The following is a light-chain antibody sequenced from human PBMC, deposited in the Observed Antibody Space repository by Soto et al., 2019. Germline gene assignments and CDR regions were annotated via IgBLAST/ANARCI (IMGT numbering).Light chain of an antibody. CDR3: YSYAGENLYV. J-gene: IGLJ1*01. V-gene: IGLV2-23*01. CDR2: EGT. CDR1: SSDVGSYNL. Sequence: QSVLTQPASVSASPGQSITIPCTGTSSDVGSYNLVSSFQQHPGKVPKLLIYEGTKRPSGLSDRFSGSKSGNTASLTISGLQAEDEADYYCYSYAGENLYVFGTGTKVTVL.